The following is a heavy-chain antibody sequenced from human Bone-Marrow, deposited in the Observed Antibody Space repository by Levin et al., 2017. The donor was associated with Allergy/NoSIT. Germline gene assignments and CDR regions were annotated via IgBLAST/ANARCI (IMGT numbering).Heavy chain of an antibody. CDR1: GVTVSNNY. CDR2: IYSGGST. D-gene: IGHD3-10*01. Sequence: GGSLRLSCTASGVTVSNNYLMWVRQAPGKGLEWVSHIYSGGSTNYADSVKGRFSVSRDNSKNTLYLQMNSLRAEDTAVYYCGRDGPGGGHWGQGTLVTVSS. V-gene: IGHV3-66*01. CDR3: GRDGPGGGH. J-gene: IGHJ4*02.